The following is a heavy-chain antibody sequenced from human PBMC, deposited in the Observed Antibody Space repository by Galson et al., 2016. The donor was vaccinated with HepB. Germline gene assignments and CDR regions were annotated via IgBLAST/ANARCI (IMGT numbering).Heavy chain of an antibody. CDR3: AREPPGVPGFALDV. J-gene: IGHJ6*02. CDR1: GFTFSNYA. Sequence: SLRLSCAASGFTFSNYAMSWVRQAPGKGLEWVSVINGSGDITYYADSVKGRFTISRDNSKNTLYLQMNNLRPEDTAVYFCAREPPGVPGFALDVWGQGTTVSVSS. D-gene: IGHD3-10*01. V-gene: IGHV3-23*01. CDR2: INGSGDIT.